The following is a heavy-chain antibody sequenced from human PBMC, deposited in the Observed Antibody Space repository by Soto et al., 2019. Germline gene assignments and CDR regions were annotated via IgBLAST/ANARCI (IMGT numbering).Heavy chain of an antibody. CDR1: GGTFSSYA. CDR3: ARDGEEYCSSTSCYSWSPAPYGMDV. CDR2: IIPIFGTA. J-gene: IGHJ6*02. D-gene: IGHD2-2*01. Sequence: SVKVSCKASGGTFSSYAISWVRQAPGQGLEWMGGIIPIFGTANYAQKFQGRVTMTRDTSISTAYMELSRLRSDDAAVYYCARDGEEYCSSTSCYSWSPAPYGMDVWGQGTTVTVSS. V-gene: IGHV1-69*05.